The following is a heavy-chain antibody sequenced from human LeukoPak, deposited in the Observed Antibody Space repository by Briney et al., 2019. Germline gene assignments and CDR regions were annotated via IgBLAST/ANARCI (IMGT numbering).Heavy chain of an antibody. CDR1: GYTFTSYG. CDR2: IIPMFGTA. Sequence: SVKVSCKASGYTFTSYGISWVRQAPGQGLEWMGGIIPMFGTANYAQKFQGRVTITADKSTSTAYMELRSLRSEDTAVYYCARDPPGRPYSSSSYGWGQGTLVTVSS. D-gene: IGHD6-6*01. J-gene: IGHJ4*02. V-gene: IGHV1-69*06. CDR3: ARDPPGRPYSSSSYG.